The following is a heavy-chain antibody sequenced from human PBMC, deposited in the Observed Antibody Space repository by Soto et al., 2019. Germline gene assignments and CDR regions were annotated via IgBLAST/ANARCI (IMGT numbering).Heavy chain of an antibody. J-gene: IGHJ6*02. CDR1: GFSLSTSGMC. D-gene: IGHD6-25*01. CDR3: ARDQRLGYYYGMDV. CDR2: IDWDDDK. Sequence: SGPTVVNPTQTLTLTCSFSGFSLSTSGMCVSWIRQPPGKALEWLALIDWDDDKYYSTSLKTRLTISKDTSKNQVVLTMTNMDPVDTATYYCARDQRLGYYYGMDVWGQGTTVTVSS. V-gene: IGHV2-70*01.